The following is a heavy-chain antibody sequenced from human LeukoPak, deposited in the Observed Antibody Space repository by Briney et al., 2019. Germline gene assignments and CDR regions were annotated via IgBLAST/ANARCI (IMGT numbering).Heavy chain of an antibody. J-gene: IGHJ4*02. V-gene: IGHV4-59*08. D-gene: IGHD5-24*01. Sequence: SETLSLTCTVSGDPITSDYWSWIRQPPGKGLEGIGFLSYSGSTNYNPSLKSRVTTSLDTSKNQFSLRLRSVTAADTAVYYCARRVTYYYDRDGYHAYFDYWGQGTLVIVSS. CDR1: GDPITSDY. CDR2: LSYSGST. CDR3: ARRVTYYYDRDGYHAYFDY.